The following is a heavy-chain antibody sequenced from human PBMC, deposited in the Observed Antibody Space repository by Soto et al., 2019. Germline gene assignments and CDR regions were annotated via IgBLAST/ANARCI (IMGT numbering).Heavy chain of an antibody. J-gene: IGHJ4*02. V-gene: IGHV3-53*04. D-gene: IGHD3-22*01. CDR2: IYSGGST. Sequence: GGSLRLSCAASGFTVSSNYMSWVRQAPGKGLEWVSGIYSGGSTYYADSVKGRFTISRHNSKNTLYLQMNSLRAEDTAVYYCARVGDSSGYYYLDWGQGALVTVSS. CDR1: GFTVSSNY. CDR3: ARVGDSSGYYYLD.